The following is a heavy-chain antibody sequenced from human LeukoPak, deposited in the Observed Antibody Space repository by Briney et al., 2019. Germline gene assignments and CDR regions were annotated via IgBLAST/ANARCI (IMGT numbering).Heavy chain of an antibody. CDR1: GGSISSSSYY. V-gene: IGHV4-39*01. CDR3: ARRLAGTEDY. J-gene: IGHJ4*02. CDR2: IYYSGST. Sequence: SETLSLTCTVSGGSISSSSYYWGWIRQPPGKGLEWIGSIYYSGSTYYNPSLKSRVTISVDTSKKQFSLKLSSVTAADTAVYYCARRLAGTEDYWGQGTLVTVSS. D-gene: IGHD6-13*01.